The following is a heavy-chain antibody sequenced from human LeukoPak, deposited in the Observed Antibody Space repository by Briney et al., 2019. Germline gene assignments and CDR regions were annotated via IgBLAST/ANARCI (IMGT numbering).Heavy chain of an antibody. CDR1: GGSFSGYY. Sequence: SETLSLTCAVYGGSFSGYYWSWIRQPAGKGLEWIGRIYTSGSTNYNPSLKSRVTMSVDTSKNQFSLKLSSVTAADTAVYYCARMTAAAGNNWFDPWGQGTLVTVSS. CDR3: ARMTAAAGNNWFDP. D-gene: IGHD6-13*01. V-gene: IGHV4-59*10. J-gene: IGHJ5*02. CDR2: IYTSGST.